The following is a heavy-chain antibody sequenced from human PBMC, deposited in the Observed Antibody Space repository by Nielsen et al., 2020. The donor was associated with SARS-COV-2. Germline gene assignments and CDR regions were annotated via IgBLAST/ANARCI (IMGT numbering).Heavy chain of an antibody. D-gene: IGHD5-18*01. CDR2: ISNDGSNK. CDR3: AREFALRDTAYFDY. J-gene: IGHJ4*02. Sequence: GESLKISCAASGFTFNNYAMQWVRQSPGKGLEWVSIISNDGSNKFYSDSVKGRFSISRDNSRNTVYLQMNNLRPEDTAVYYCAREFALRDTAYFDYWGQGTLVTVSS. V-gene: IGHV3-30*14. CDR1: GFTFNNYA.